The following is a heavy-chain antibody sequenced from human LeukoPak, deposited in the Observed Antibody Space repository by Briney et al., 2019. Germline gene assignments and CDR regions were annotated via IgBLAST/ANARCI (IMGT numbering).Heavy chain of an antibody. D-gene: IGHD3-3*01. J-gene: IGHJ4*02. Sequence: GGSLTLSSATSGFTFSTTTWMAWVCQPPGKGLEWVANIKHDGSEMDYVDSVRGRFTVSRDNAKNSLYLQTNSLRGEDTAVYFCARGHSEWFDFFDCWGQGTLVTVPS. CDR2: IKHDGSEM. V-gene: IGHV3-7*04. CDR1: GFTFSTTTW. CDR3: ARGHSEWFDFFDC.